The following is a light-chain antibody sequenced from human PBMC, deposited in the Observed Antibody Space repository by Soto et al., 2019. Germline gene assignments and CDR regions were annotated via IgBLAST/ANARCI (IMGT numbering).Light chain of an antibody. CDR1: QSVSSSY. CDR3: QQYGSPPT. J-gene: IGKJ3*01. CDR2: GAS. V-gene: IGKV3-20*01. Sequence: EIVLTQSPGTLSLSPGERATLSCRASQSVSSSYLAWYQQKPGQAPRLLIYGASSRATGIPDRFRGSGSGTDFTLTISRLEPEDFAVYYCQQYGSPPTFGPGTKVDIK.